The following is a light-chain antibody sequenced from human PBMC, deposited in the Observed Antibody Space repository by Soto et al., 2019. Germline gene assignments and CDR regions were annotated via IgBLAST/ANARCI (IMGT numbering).Light chain of an antibody. Sequence: EIVLTQSPGTLSLSPEERATLSCRASQSVSSSYLAWYQQKPGQAPRLLIYRASSRATGIPDRFSGSGSGTDFTLTISRLEPEDFAVYYCQQYGSYWTFGQGTKVDIK. V-gene: IGKV3-20*01. CDR3: QQYGSYWT. CDR1: QSVSSSY. J-gene: IGKJ1*01. CDR2: RAS.